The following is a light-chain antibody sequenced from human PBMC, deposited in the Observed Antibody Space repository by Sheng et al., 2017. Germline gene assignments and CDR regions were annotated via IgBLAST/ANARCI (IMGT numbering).Light chain of an antibody. J-gene: IGKJ1*01. Sequence: DIQMTQSPSSLSASVGDRVTITCRASQTLGKYVNWYQEKPGEAPSLLIYGASSLATGVPSRFSGSGSGSDFTLTIYSLQPEDFATYYCQQSYSVPRTFGPRD. CDR1: QTLGKY. CDR3: QQSYSVPRT. V-gene: IGKV1-39*01. CDR2: GAS.